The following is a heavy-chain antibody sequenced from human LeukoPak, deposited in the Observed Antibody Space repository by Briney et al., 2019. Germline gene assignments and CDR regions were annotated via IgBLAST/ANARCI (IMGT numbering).Heavy chain of an antibody. CDR2: VYYTGGT. Sequence: PSETLSLTCSVSGGSITSSSYYWGWIRQPPEKGLEWIGSVYYTGGTFYSPSLKSRVTISVDTSKNQFSLKLSSVTAADTAVYYCARRVISEISIDKGNWLDPWGQGTLVTVSS. J-gene: IGHJ5*02. V-gene: IGHV4-39*01. D-gene: IGHD3-3*01. CDR1: GGSITSSSYY. CDR3: ARRVISEISIDKGNWLDP.